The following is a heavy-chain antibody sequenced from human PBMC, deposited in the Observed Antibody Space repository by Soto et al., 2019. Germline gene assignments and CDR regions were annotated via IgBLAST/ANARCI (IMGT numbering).Heavy chain of an antibody. Sequence: PSQTLSLTCAISGDSVSSNSAAWNWIGQSPSRGLEWLGRTYYRSKWFHDYAVPVKSRISINPDTSKNQFSLQLNSVTPEDTAVYYCAREPDDSGYATWGQGTRVTVSS. V-gene: IGHV6-1*01. J-gene: IGHJ4*02. CDR2: TYYRSKWFH. D-gene: IGHD3-22*01. CDR3: AREPDDSGYAT. CDR1: GDSVSSNSAA.